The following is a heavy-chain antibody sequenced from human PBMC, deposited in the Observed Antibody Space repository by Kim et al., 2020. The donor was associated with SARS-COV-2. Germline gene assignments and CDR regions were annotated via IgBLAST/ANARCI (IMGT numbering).Heavy chain of an antibody. Sequence: GGSLRLSCAASGFTFSSYDMHWVRQATGKGLEWVSAIGTAGDTYYPGSVKGRFTISRENAKNSLYLQMNSLRAGDTAVYYCARGGGFGRTYYYYGMDVWGQGTTVTVSS. CDR1: GFTFSSYD. D-gene: IGHD3-16*01. V-gene: IGHV3-13*01. CDR2: IGTAGDT. J-gene: IGHJ6*02. CDR3: ARGGGFGRTYYYYGMDV.